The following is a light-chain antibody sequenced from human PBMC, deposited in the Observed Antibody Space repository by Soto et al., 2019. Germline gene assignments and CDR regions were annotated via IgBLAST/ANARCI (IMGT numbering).Light chain of an antibody. J-gene: IGKJ4*01. CDR1: QSVSSY. CDR3: QQRSNRPLT. V-gene: IGKV3-11*01. Sequence: EIVLTQSPATLSLSPGERATLSCRASQSVSSYLAWYQQKPGQAPRLLIYDASNRATGIPARFSGRGSGTDFTLTIRSLEPEDVAVYYCQQRSNRPLTCGGGTKVEI. CDR2: DAS.